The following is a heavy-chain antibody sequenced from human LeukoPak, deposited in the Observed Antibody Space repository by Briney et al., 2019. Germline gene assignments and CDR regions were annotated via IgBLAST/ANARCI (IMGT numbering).Heavy chain of an antibody. J-gene: IGHJ4*02. Sequence: ASVKVSCKASGYTFTVYYMHWVRQAPGQGLEWMGWINPNSGGTNYAQKFQGRVTMTRDTSISTAYMELSRLRSDDTAVYYCARVGSDILTGYVYYFDYWGQGTLVTVSS. CDR1: GYTFTVYY. V-gene: IGHV1-2*02. D-gene: IGHD3-9*01. CDR2: INPNSGGT. CDR3: ARVGSDILTGYVYYFDY.